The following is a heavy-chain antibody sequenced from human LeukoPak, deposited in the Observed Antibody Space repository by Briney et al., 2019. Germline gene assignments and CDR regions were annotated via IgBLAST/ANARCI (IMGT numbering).Heavy chain of an antibody. CDR2: IYSGGST. CDR3: ASGRRGIIAAGLDY. D-gene: IGHD6-13*01. V-gene: IGHV3-66*01. J-gene: IGHJ4*02. CDR1: GFTFSSTF. Sequence: GGSLRLSCAASGFTFSSTFMTWVRQAPGKGLEWVSLIYSGGSTYYADSVKGRFTISRDNSKNTLYLQMNSLRAEDTAVYYCASGRRGIIAAGLDYWGQGTLVTVSS.